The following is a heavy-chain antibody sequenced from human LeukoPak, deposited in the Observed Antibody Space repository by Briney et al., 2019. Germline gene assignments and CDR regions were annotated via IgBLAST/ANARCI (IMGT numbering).Heavy chain of an antibody. Sequence: GGSLRLSCEASGFIYSNYWMNWVRQAPGKGLIWVSRINGDGSSTRYEDSVKGRFTISRDNAKNTLYLQMNNLRAEDTAVYYCAKDLGRVSVFGRFDPWGQGTLVTVSS. D-gene: IGHD3-3*01. CDR2: INGDGSST. CDR1: GFIYSNYW. CDR3: AKDLGRVSVFGRFDP. V-gene: IGHV3-74*01. J-gene: IGHJ5*02.